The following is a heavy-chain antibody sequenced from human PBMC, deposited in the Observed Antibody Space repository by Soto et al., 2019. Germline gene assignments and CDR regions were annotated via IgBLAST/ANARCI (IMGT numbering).Heavy chain of an antibody. CDR1: GGTFSSYA. D-gene: IGHD6-6*01. CDR2: IIPIFGTA. V-gene: IGHV1-69*01. CDR3: AREYSSSGWGVRGVYYFDY. J-gene: IGHJ4*02. Sequence: QVQLVQSGAEVKKPGSSVKVSCKASGGTFSSYAISWVRQAHGQGLEWMGGIIPIFGTANYAQKFQGRVTITADESTSTAYMELSSLRSEDTAVYYCAREYSSSGWGVRGVYYFDYWGQGTLVTVSS.